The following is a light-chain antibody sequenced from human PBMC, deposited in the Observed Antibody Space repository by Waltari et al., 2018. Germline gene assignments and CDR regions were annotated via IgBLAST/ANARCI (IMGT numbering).Light chain of an antibody. CDR1: SGDIGTYDH. V-gene: IGLV2-8*01. CDR3: SSYAGNYIYV. J-gene: IGLJ1*01. Sequence: QSALTQPPSASGSPGQSVTISCTGTSGDIGTYDHVSWYQQHPGKAPKVIVYAVTKRPSGVPDRFSGSKSGDTAFLTVSGLQAVDEADYYCSSYAGNYIYVFGTGTEVTVL. CDR2: AVT.